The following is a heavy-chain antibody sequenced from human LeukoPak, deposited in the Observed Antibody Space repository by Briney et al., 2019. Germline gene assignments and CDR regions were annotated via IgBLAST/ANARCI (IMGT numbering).Heavy chain of an antibody. CDR1: GGSISSYY. Sequence: SETLSLTCTASGGSISSYYWSWIRQPPGKGLEWIGYIYYSGNTNYNPSLKSRVTISLDTSKNQFSLKLSSVTAADTAVYYCARNNAEDYFDYWGQGTLVTVSS. CDR3: ARNNAEDYFDY. J-gene: IGHJ4*02. CDR2: IYYSGNT. D-gene: IGHD2-8*01. V-gene: IGHV4-59*01.